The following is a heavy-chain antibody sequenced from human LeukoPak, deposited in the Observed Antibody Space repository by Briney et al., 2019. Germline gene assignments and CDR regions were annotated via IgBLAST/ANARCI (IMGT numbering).Heavy chain of an antibody. V-gene: IGHV3-74*01. D-gene: IGHD2-2*01. J-gene: IGHJ3*02. CDR2: INSDGIST. Sequence: GGSLRLSCAASGVTFSIYWMHWVRQAPGKGLVWVSHINSDGISTSYADSVKGRFTISRDNAKNTLYLQMNSLRAEDTAVYYCARGSETSSWYGAFDIWGQGTMVTVSS. CDR1: GVTFSIYW. CDR3: ARGSETSSWYGAFDI.